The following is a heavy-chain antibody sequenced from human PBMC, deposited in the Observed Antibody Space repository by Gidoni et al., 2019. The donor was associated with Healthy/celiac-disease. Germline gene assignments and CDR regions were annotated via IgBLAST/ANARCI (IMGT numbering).Heavy chain of an antibody. D-gene: IGHD6-13*01. CDR1: GFTFSSYG. J-gene: IGHJ6*03. Sequence: QVQLVESGGGVVQPGRSLRLSCAASGFTFSSYGMHWVRQAPGKGLEWVAVISYDGSNKYYADSVKGRFTISRDNSKNTLYLQMNSLRAEDTAVYYCAKGTIAAAGYYYYYYMDVWGKGTTVTVSS. V-gene: IGHV3-30*18. CDR2: ISYDGSNK. CDR3: AKGTIAAAGYYYYYYMDV.